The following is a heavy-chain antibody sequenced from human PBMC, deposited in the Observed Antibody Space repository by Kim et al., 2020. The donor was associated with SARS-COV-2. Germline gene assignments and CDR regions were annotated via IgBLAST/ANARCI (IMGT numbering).Heavy chain of an antibody. J-gene: IGHJ6*02. CDR1: GYSFTSYY. CDR2: INPSGGST. V-gene: IGHV1-46*01. CDR3: AREIGYCSSTSCRDLYYYGMDV. Sequence: ASVKVSCKASGYSFTSYYMHWVRQAPGQGLEWMGIINPSGGSTSYAQKFQGRVTMTRDTSTSTVYMELSSLRSEDTAVYYCAREIGYCSSTSCRDLYYYGMDVWGQGTTVTVSS. D-gene: IGHD2-2*03.